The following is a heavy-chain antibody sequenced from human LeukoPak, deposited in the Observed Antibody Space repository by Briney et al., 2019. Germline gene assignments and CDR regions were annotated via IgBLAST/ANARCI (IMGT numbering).Heavy chain of an antibody. V-gene: IGHV3-30*02. CDR1: GFTFRNHG. D-gene: IGHD5-18*01. CDR2: IWSDGINR. Sequence: GGSLRLSCAASGFTFRNHGMHWVRQAPGKGLEWVAIIWSDGINRYYANSVKGRFTISRDDPKDTLFLQMNTLTTEDTALYYCAKDWGGSRYYIDVWGRGTLVTVSS. CDR3: AKDWGGSRYYIDV. J-gene: IGHJ6*03.